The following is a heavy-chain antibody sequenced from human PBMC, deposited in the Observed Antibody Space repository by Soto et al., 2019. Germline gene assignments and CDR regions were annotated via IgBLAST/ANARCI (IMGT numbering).Heavy chain of an antibody. CDR2: IVSKAEGETT. J-gene: IGHJ4*02. CDR3: IPATTVVTFGRQY. D-gene: IGHD2-21*02. CDR1: GFAFTNAW. Sequence: EVLLVESGGDLVKPGGSLRLSCAASGFAFTNAWMHWVHQAPGKGLEWVGRIVSKAEGETTDYAAPVKGRVTISRDDSTNMVYLQMTRLKPDGTAVYYCIPATTVVTFGRQYWGQGTLVPVSS. V-gene: IGHV3-15*07.